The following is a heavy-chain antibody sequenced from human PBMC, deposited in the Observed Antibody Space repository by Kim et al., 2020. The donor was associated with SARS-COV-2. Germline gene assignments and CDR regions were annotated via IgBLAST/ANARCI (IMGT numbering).Heavy chain of an antibody. D-gene: IGHD6-19*01. CDR3: ARDRSHFDDSGYYYG. V-gene: IGHV4-30-4*08. J-gene: IGHJ6*01. CDR1: GDSISSGDHY. CDR2: VSYTGKT. Sequence: SETLSLTCTVSGDSISSGDHYWSWIRQSPGKGLEWIGCVSYTGKTYYIPSLKSRVDMSLDTSKNQFSLDVRSVTAEDTAVYYCARDRSHFDDSGYYYG.